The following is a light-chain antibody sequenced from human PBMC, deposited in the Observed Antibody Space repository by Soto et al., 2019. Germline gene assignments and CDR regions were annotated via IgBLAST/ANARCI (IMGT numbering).Light chain of an antibody. Sequence: EVVLTQSPATLSLSPGERVTPSCRASQSVSSFLSWYQHKPGQAPRLLIYDASNRATGIPARFSGSGSGTDFTLTISSLEPEDFAIYYCQQRRNLITFGQGTRLEIK. CDR3: QQRRNLIT. J-gene: IGKJ5*01. V-gene: IGKV3-11*01. CDR1: QSVSSF. CDR2: DAS.